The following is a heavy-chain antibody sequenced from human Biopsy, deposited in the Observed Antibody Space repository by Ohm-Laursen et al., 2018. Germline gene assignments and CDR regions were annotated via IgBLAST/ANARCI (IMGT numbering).Heavy chain of an antibody. Sequence: SLRLSCAAPGFTFSSYWMGWVRQAPGKGLEWVSGITASGGTTYYADSVKGRFTISRDNSNNTLYLQMNSLRDDDTAVYYCAKVPREELSYYYSMDVWGQGTTVTGSS. D-gene: IGHD1-7*01. CDR2: ITASGGTT. J-gene: IGHJ6*02. CDR3: AKVPREELSYYYSMDV. CDR1: GFTFSSYW. V-gene: IGHV3-23*01.